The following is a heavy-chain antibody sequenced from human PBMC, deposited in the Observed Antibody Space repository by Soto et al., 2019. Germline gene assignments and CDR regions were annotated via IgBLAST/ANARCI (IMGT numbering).Heavy chain of an antibody. Sequence: GGSLRLSFAASGFTFSNAWMSWVRQAPGKGLEWVGRIKSKTDGGTTDYATPVKGRFTISRDDSKNTLYLQMNSLKTEDTAVYYCTTDPYYYDSSGTLGNWGQGTTVTVSS. CDR1: GFTFSNAW. CDR2: IKSKTDGGTT. D-gene: IGHD3-22*01. CDR3: TTDPYYYDSSGTLGN. J-gene: IGHJ6*02. V-gene: IGHV3-15*01.